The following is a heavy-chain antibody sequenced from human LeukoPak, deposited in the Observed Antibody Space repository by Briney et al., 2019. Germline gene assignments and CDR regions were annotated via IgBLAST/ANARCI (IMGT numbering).Heavy chain of an antibody. V-gene: IGHV3-30-3*01. Sequence: GGSLRLSCAASGFTFNTYPIHWVRQAPGKGLEWVAVISNGGNDKHYADSVKGRFTISRDNSKNTLYLQMNSRSPEDAALYYCARDISLWAAGYYFDYWGQGTLVTVSS. D-gene: IGHD6-13*01. J-gene: IGHJ4*02. CDR1: GFTFNTYP. CDR2: ISNGGNDK. CDR3: ARDISLWAAGYYFDY.